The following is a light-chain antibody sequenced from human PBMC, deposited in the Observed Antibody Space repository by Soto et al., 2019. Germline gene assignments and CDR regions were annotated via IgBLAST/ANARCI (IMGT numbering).Light chain of an antibody. CDR3: MQGTYWPT. V-gene: IGKV2-30*02. CDR2: KVS. CDR1: QSLVHSNGNTY. J-gene: IGKJ5*01. Sequence: DVVMTQSPLSLPVTLGQPASISCRSSQSLVHSNGNTYLTWFQQRPGQSPRRLIEKVSNRDSGVPDRFSGSGSGSVFTLTISRVEAEDVGVYYCMQGTYWPTFGQGTRLEMK.